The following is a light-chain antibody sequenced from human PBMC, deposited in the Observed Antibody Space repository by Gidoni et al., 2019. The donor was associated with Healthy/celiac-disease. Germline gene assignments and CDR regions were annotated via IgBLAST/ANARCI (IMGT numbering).Light chain of an antibody. CDR1: QGIRND. Sequence: AIQMTQSPSSLSASVGDRVTITCRARQGIRNDLGWYQQKPGKAPKLLIYAASSLQSGVPSRFSGSVSGTDFTLTISSLQPEDFATYYCLQDYNCPWTFGQGTKVEIK. CDR2: AAS. CDR3: LQDYNCPWT. J-gene: IGKJ1*01. V-gene: IGKV1-6*01.